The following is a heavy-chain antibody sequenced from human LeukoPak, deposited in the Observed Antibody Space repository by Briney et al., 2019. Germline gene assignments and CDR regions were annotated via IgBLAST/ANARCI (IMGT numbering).Heavy chain of an antibody. CDR2: IYYSGST. D-gene: IGHD6-19*01. CDR3: ARDRGSGWYGL. Sequence: SETLSLTCTVSGGSISSYYWSWIRQPPGKGLEWIGYIYYSGSTNYNPSLKSRVTISVDTSKNQFSLKLSSVTAAGTAVYYCARDRGSGWYGLWGQGTLVTASS. J-gene: IGHJ4*02. V-gene: IGHV4-59*01. CDR1: GGSISSYY.